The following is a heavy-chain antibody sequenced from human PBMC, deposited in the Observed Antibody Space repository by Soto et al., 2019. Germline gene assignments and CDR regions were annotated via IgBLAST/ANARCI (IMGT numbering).Heavy chain of an antibody. J-gene: IGHJ6*02. CDR3: ARGIVDSSSWYTHYYYYYGMDV. CDR1: GFTFSSYA. V-gene: IGHV3-30-3*01. CDR2: ISYDGSNK. Sequence: GGSLRLSCAASGFTFSSYAMHWVRQAPGKGLEWVAVISYDGSNKYYADSVKGRFTISRDNSKNTLYLQMNSLRAEDTAVYYCARGIVDSSSWYTHYYYYYGMDVWGQGTTVTVSS. D-gene: IGHD6-13*01.